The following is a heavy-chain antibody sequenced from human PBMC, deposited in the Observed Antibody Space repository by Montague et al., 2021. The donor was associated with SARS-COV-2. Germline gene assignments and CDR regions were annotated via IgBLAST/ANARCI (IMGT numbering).Heavy chain of an antibody. Sequence: TLSLTCTVSGGSISSGGYYWSWIRQHPGKGLEWIGYIYYSGSTYYNPSLKSRVTISVDTSKNQFSLKLSSVTAADTAVYYCARAGTITMIVVVIDAFDMWGQGTMVTVSS. V-gene: IGHV4-31*03. D-gene: IGHD3-22*01. CDR3: ARAGTITMIVVVIDAFDM. J-gene: IGHJ3*02. CDR1: GGSISSGGYY. CDR2: IYYSGST.